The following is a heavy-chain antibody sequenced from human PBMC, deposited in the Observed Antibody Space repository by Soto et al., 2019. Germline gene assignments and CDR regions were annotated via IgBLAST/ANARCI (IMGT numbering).Heavy chain of an antibody. CDR1: GGSFSGYY. Sequence: SETLSLTCAVYGGSFSGYYWSWIRQPPGKGLEWIGEINHSGSTNYNPSLKSRVTISVDTSKNQFSLKLSSVTAADTAVYYCARGLRFPGNYYYYYYMDVWDKGTTVTVSS. D-gene: IGHD3-10*01. J-gene: IGHJ6*03. CDR3: ARGLRFPGNYYYYYYMDV. CDR2: INHSGST. V-gene: IGHV4-34*01.